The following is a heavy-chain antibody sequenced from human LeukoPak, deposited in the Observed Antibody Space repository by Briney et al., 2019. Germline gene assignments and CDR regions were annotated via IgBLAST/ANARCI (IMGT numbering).Heavy chain of an antibody. Sequence: SETLSLTCTVSGGSISSYYWSWIRQPPGKGLEWIGYIYYSGSTNYNPSLKSRVTISVDTSKNQFSLKLSSVTAADTAVYYCARSRSGWVYCFDYWGQGTLVTVSS. CDR3: ARSRSGWVYCFDY. D-gene: IGHD6-19*01. CDR1: GGSISSYY. J-gene: IGHJ4*02. V-gene: IGHV4-59*01. CDR2: IYYSGST.